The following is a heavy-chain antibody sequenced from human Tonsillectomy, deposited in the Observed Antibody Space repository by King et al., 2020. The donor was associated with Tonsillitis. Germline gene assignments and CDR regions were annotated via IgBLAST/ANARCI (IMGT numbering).Heavy chain of an antibody. V-gene: IGHV3-30*18. J-gene: IGHJ6*02. CDR1: GFTFSTYG. D-gene: IGHD1-14*01. Sequence: VQLVESGGGVVQPGRSLRLSCAASGFTFSTYGMHWVRQAPGKGLEWVAVISNDASNKYSAGSVKGRFTISRDNSNNTLYLQMNSLRAEDTAVYYCAKAPLDLPEPLGYYYYCMDVWGQGTTFTVSS. CDR3: AKAPLDLPEPLGYYYYCMDV. CDR2: ISNDASNK.